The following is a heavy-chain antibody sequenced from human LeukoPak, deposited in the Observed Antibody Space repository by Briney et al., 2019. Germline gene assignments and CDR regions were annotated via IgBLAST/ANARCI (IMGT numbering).Heavy chain of an antibody. D-gene: IGHD3-10*01. CDR3: AKWGAQSGSYRVVDC. CDR2: INGDGGST. Sequence: GGSLRLSCAASGITFRSYAMSWVRQARGKELEWVSAINGDGGSTYYADSVKGRFTISRDNSNNTLFLQMNSLRVEDTAVYYCAKWGAQSGSYRVVDCWGRGTLVTVSS. J-gene: IGHJ4*02. CDR1: GITFRSYA. V-gene: IGHV3-23*01.